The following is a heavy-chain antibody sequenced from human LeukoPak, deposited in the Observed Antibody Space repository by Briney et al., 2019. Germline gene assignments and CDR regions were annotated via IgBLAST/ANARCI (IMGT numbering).Heavy chain of an antibody. V-gene: IGHV3-53*01. Sequence: GGSLRLSCVVSGFSVSDHYMSWVRQAPGKGLQWLSVIFADDLTYYEDSVKGRFTISRDNAENSLYLEMNSLRVEDTAIYYCVRDRGSYRPIDYWGQGTLVTVSS. D-gene: IGHD1-26*01. CDR1: GFSVSDHY. CDR2: IFADDLT. J-gene: IGHJ4*02. CDR3: VRDRGSYRPIDY.